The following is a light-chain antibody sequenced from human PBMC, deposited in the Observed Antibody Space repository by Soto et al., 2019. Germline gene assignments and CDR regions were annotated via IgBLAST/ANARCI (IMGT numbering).Light chain of an antibody. Sequence: EIVLTQSPGTLSMSPGEGATPSCRASQTVGRDYLAWYQQKPGQAPRLLVHGATSRATGIPDRFSGSGSGTDFNLTISRLEPEDFAVYFCHQYAYSPLTFGGGTKVDIK. V-gene: IGKV3-20*01. J-gene: IGKJ4*01. CDR1: QTVGRDY. CDR3: HQYAYSPLT. CDR2: GAT.